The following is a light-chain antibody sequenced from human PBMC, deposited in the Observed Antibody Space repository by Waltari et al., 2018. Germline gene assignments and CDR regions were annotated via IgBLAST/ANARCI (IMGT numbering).Light chain of an antibody. CDR1: QRGSSN. V-gene: IGKV3-15*01. J-gene: IGKJ2*01. CDR3: QQYSNGRT. Sequence: EIVMTQPAATLTVLPGERATLACRASQRGSSNVARYQQKPGQALRLLIYGASTRATGIPSRFSGSGSGTEFTLTISSLQSEYVVGDYCQQYSNGRTFGQGTKLAIK. CDR2: GAS.